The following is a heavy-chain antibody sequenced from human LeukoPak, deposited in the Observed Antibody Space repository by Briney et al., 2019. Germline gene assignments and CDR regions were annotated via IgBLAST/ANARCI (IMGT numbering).Heavy chain of an antibody. J-gene: IGHJ4*02. CDR1: GFTFSSYS. V-gene: IGHV3-48*04. D-gene: IGHD1-26*01. CDR3: ARDRPQIVGPTEPPYFDY. CDR2: MSSSSSSI. Sequence: PGGSLRLSCAASGFTFSSYSMNWVRQAPGKGLEWVSYMSSSSSSIYYADSVKGRFTISRDNAKNSLYLQMNSLRAEDTAVYYCARDRPQIVGPTEPPYFDYWGQGTLVTVSS.